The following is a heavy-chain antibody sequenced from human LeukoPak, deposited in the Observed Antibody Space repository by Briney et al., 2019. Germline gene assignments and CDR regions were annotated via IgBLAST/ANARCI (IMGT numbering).Heavy chain of an antibody. Sequence: GASVKVSCKASGYTFTSYDINWVRQATGQGLEWMGWMNPNSGNTGYAQKFQGRVTMTRNTSISTAYMELSSLRSEDTAVYYCARESGLREYSSSSFDHWGQGTLVTVSS. J-gene: IGHJ4*02. D-gene: IGHD6-6*01. CDR1: GYTFTSYD. CDR3: ARESGLREYSSSSFDH. V-gene: IGHV1-8*01. CDR2: MNPNSGNT.